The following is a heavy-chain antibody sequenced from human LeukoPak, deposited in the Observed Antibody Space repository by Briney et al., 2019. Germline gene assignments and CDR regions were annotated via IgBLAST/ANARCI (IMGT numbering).Heavy chain of an antibody. D-gene: IGHD1-14*01. V-gene: IGHV5-51*01. J-gene: IGHJ3*01. Sequence: GESLKISCQGSGYTFSKYWIGWVRQMPGKGLEWMGLTFPGDSEARYSPSFEGQVTISADKSIDTAYLQWSSLKASDTAMYYCATLGGRSSLWYKGAFDFWGQGTMVIVSP. CDR1: GYTFSKYW. CDR2: TFPGDSEA. CDR3: ATLGGRSSLWYKGAFDF.